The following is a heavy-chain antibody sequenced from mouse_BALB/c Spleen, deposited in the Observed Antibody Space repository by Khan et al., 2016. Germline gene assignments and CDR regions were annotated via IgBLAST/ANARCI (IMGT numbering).Heavy chain of an antibody. CDR1: GYSFTRYW. CDR3: TRSAYGNHPYYAMDY. CDR2: IHPSDSES. D-gene: IGHD2-1*01. J-gene: IGHJ4*01. Sequence: QVQLQQPGTELVRPGASVKLSRKASGYSFTRYWMNWVKQRPGQGLEWIGMIHPSDSESRLNQKFKDKATLTVDNSSSIAYMQLSSPTSEDSAVYYCTRSAYGNHPYYAMDYWGQGTSVTVSS. V-gene: IGHV1-61*01.